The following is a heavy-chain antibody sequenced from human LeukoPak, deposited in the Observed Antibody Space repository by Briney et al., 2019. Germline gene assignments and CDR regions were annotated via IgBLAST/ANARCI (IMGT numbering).Heavy chain of an antibody. CDR1: GFTLSSYW. CDR3: ATSRTFDY. CDR2: IKQDGSEK. Sequence: GGSLRLSCAASGFTLSSYWMSWVSQAPGKGLEWVANIKQDGSEKYYVDSVKGRFTISRDNAKSSLYLQMNSLRAEDTAVYYCATSRTFDYWGQGTLVTVSS. J-gene: IGHJ4*02. V-gene: IGHV3-7*01.